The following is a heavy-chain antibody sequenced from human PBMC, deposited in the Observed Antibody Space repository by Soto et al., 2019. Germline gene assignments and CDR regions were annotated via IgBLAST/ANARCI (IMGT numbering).Heavy chain of an antibody. Sequence: VGSLRLSCAASWFTVSSNYMSWVRQAPGKGLEWVSVIYSGGSTYYADSVKGRFTISRDSSKNTLYLQMNSLRAEDTALYYCARDARAFDSGPFDYWGQGTLVTVSS. V-gene: IGHV3-53*01. CDR3: ARDARAFDSGPFDY. J-gene: IGHJ4*02. D-gene: IGHD5-12*01. CDR2: IYSGGST. CDR1: WFTVSSNY.